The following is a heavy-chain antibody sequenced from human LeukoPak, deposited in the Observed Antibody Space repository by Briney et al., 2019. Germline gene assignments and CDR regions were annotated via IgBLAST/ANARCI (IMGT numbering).Heavy chain of an antibody. Sequence: GGSLRLSCAASGFTFSSYAMSWVRQAPGKGLEWVSAISGSGGSTYYADSVKGRFTISRGNSKNTLYLQMNSLRAEDTAVYYCAKATMVRGVIPLFDYWGQGTLVTVSS. J-gene: IGHJ4*02. CDR1: GFTFSSYA. CDR2: ISGSGGST. CDR3: AKATMVRGVIPLFDY. D-gene: IGHD3-10*01. V-gene: IGHV3-23*01.